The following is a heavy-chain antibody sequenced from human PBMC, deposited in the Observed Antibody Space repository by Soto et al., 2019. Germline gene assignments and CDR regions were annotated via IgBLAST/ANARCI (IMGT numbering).Heavy chain of an antibody. D-gene: IGHD2-2*01. CDR1: GASISSTCW. Sequence: QVQLQESGPGLVKPSGTLSLTCAVSGASISSTCWWTWVRQPPGKGLEWIGEIYYSGSTNYNPSLNSRATISVDKSTNQFTLKVSSVTAADTAVYYCARFGISTSRYGLDVWGQGTTVTVSS. J-gene: IGHJ6*02. CDR3: ARFGISTSRYGLDV. V-gene: IGHV4-4*02. CDR2: IYYSGST.